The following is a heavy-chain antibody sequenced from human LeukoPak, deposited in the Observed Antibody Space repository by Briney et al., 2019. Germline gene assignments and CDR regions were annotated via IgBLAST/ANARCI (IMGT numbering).Heavy chain of an antibody. D-gene: IGHD3-9*01. CDR2: ISWDGGST. CDR3: AKGAPDWDGMDV. V-gene: IGHV3-43*01. Sequence: GGSLRLSCAASGFTFDDYTMHWVRQAPGKGLEWVSLISWDGGSTYYADSVKGRFTTSRDNSKNSLYLQMNSLRTEDTALYYCAKGAPDWDGMDVWGQGTTVTVSS. J-gene: IGHJ6*02. CDR1: GFTFDDYT.